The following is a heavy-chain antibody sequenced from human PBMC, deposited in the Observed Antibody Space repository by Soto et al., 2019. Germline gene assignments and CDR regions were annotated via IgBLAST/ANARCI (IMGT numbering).Heavy chain of an antibody. CDR3: ARHDVPGYSSSWYELVHY. CDR1: GGSISSSSYY. Sequence: QLQLQESGPGLVKPSETLSLTCTVSGGSISSSSYYWGWIRQPPGKGLEWIGSIYYSGSTYYNPSLKSRVTISVDTSKNQFSLKLSSVTAADTAVYYCARHDVPGYSSSWYELVHYWGQGTLVTVSS. V-gene: IGHV4-39*01. CDR2: IYYSGST. D-gene: IGHD6-13*01. J-gene: IGHJ4*02.